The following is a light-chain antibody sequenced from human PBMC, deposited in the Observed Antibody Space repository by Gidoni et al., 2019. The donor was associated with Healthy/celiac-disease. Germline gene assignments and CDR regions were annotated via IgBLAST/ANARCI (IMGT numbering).Light chain of an antibody. CDR1: SSNIGAGYD. Sequence: QSVLTQPPSVSGAPGQVVTISCTGSSSNIGAGYDVHWYQQLPVTAPKLLIYGTSNRPAGVPDRFSGSKSGTSASLAITGLQAEDEADYYCQSYDSSLSGVVFGGGPKLTVL. J-gene: IGLJ2*01. V-gene: IGLV1-40*01. CDR2: GTS. CDR3: QSYDSSLSGVV.